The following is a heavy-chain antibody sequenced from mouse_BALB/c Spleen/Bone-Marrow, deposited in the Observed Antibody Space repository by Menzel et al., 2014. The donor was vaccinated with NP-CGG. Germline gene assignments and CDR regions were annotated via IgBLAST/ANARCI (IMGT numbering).Heavy chain of an antibody. CDR3: ARSYYDYDRAWFAY. Sequence: VQLQQSGAELAGPGASVKLSCKASGYTFTSYWMHWVKQRPGQGLEWIGYINPSSGYTNYNQKFKDKATLTADKSSSTAYMQLSSLTSEDSVVYYCARSYYDYDRAWFAYWGQGTLVTVSA. V-gene: IGHV1-4*01. CDR2: INPSSGYT. D-gene: IGHD2-4*01. CDR1: GYTFTSYW. J-gene: IGHJ3*01.